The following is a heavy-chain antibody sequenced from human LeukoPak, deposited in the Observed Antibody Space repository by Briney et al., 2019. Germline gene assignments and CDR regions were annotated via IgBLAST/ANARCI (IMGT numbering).Heavy chain of an antibody. CDR2: IYPGDSDT. V-gene: IGHV5-51*01. Sequence: GGSLEISCKGSGYSFTSYWIGGVRQMPGKGLEWMGIIYPGDSDTRYSPSFEGQVTISADKSTSTAYLQWSSLKASDTAMYYCARRVYCGGDCSFFDYWGQGTLVTVSS. CDR1: GYSFTSYW. CDR3: ARRVYCGGDCSFFDY. D-gene: IGHD2-21*02. J-gene: IGHJ4*02.